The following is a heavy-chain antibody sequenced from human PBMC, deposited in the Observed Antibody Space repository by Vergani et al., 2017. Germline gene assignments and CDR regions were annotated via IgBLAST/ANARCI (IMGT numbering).Heavy chain of an antibody. J-gene: IGHJ6*02. CDR1: GFTFSSYA. CDR2: ISGSGGST. D-gene: IGHD2-15*01. V-gene: IGHV3-23*01. CDR3: AGWSGGSCDSPYYYGMDV. Sequence: EVQLLESGGGLVQPGGSLRLSCAASGFTFSSYAMSWVRQAPGKGLEWVSAISGSGGSTYYAAAVKGRFTISRDNSKNTLYLQMNSLRAEDTTVEYCAGWSGGSCDSPYYYGMDVWGQGTTVTVSS.